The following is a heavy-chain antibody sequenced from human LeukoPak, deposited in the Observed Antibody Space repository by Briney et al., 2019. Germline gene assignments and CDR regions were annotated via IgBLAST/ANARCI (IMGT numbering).Heavy chain of an antibody. CDR3: ARLSGPSGGPVSFFGLDV. V-gene: IGHV4-59*08. D-gene: IGHD6-19*01. J-gene: IGHJ6*02. CDR2: IYYRGDT. Sequence: SETLSLTCTVSGGSITNYYWSWIRQSPGKGLEWIGHIYYRGDTKYYPSLKSRVTVAVDTSKKQFSLRLSSVSAADTVVYYCARLSGPSGGPVSFFGLDVWGQGTTVIVSS. CDR1: GGSITNYY.